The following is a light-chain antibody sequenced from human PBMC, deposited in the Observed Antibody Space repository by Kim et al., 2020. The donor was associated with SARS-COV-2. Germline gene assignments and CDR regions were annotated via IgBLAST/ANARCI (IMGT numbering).Light chain of an antibody. Sequence: EIVMTQSPATLSVSPGERVTLSCRASQNINSKLAWYQQKPGLAPRLLMYGASTRATGIPARFSGSGSGTEFILTISSLQSEDFAVYYCQHYDFWPPMYTFGQGTKLEI. CDR2: GAS. CDR1: QNINSK. J-gene: IGKJ2*01. CDR3: QHYDFWPPMYT. V-gene: IGKV3-15*01.